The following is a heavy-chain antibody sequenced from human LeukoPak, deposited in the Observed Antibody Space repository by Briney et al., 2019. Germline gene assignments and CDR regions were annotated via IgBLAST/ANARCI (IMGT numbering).Heavy chain of an antibody. J-gene: IGHJ6*02. CDR2: IYYTGST. CDR3: AREKGSGYGYGMDV. V-gene: IGHV4-59*02. Sequence: PSETLSLTCTVSGGSVGTYYWSWIRQPPGKGLEWIGWIYYTGSTRYNPSLNSRVTISLDTSKIQFSLTLTSVTAADTALHYCAREKGSGYGYGMDVWGQGTTVTVSS. CDR1: GGSVGTYY. D-gene: IGHD5-12*01.